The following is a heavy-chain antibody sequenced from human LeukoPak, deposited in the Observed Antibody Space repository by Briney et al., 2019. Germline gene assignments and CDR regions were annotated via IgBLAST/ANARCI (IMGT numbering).Heavy chain of an antibody. CDR2: IYYSGST. V-gene: IGHV4-61*05. CDR1: GGSISSGNYY. D-gene: IGHD2-21*02. J-gene: IGHJ4*02. Sequence: SETLSLTCTVSGGSISSGNYYWSWIRQHPGKGLEWIGYIYYSGSTNYNPSLKSRVTISVDKSKNQFSLKLSSVTAADTAVYYCASLYCGGDCPYSEYWGQGTLVTVSS. CDR3: ASLYCGGDCPYSEY.